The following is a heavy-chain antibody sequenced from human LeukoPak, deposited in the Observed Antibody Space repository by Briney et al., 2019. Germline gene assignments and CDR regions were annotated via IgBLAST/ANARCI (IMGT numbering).Heavy chain of an antibody. Sequence: SETLSLTCGVSGESFSGYYWTWIRQPPGKGLEWIGEINPSGTTKYNPSLKSRVTISADASKNQVFLKLTSVTAADTALYYCARGLVNSAYDYYFYMDVWDKGTTVIVSS. CDR3: ARGLVNSAYDYYFYMDV. V-gene: IGHV4-34*01. D-gene: IGHD5-12*01. CDR1: GESFSGYY. J-gene: IGHJ6*03. CDR2: INPSGTT.